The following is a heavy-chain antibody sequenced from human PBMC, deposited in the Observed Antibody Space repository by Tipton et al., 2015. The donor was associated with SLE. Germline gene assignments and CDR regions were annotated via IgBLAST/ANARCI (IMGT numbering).Heavy chain of an antibody. CDR2: IFTSGTT. Sequence: TLSLTCTVSDDSMSVSTYYWSWIRQPAGKGLEWIGRIFTSGTTNYNPSLKSRVTISVDMSRDQFSLKLSSVTAADTARYYCARFGSGTYAYHFDTWGQGILVSVSS. CDR1: DDSMSVSTYY. V-gene: IGHV4-61*02. CDR3: ARFGSGTYAYHFDT. J-gene: IGHJ4*02. D-gene: IGHD3-10*01.